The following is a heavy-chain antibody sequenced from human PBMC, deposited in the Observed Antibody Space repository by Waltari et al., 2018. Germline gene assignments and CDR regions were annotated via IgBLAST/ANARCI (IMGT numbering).Heavy chain of an antibody. V-gene: IGHV3-23*01. CDR3: AKSPYCSGGSCYYFDY. CDR1: GFTFSSYA. J-gene: IGHJ4*02. D-gene: IGHD2-15*01. CDR2: SSGSGGST. Sequence: VQLLESGGGLVQPGGYMRLSCAAYGFTFSSYAMNWVRQAPGKGLEWVSASSGSGGSTDYADSVKGRFTISRDNSKNTLYLQMNSLRAEDTAVYYCAKSPYCSGGSCYYFDYWGQGTLVTVSS.